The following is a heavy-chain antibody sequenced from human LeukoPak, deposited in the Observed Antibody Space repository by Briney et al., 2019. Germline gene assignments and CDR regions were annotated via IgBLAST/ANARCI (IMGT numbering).Heavy chain of an antibody. CDR3: AREHYNYYDNSGSIDY. V-gene: IGHV3-33*01. CDR2: IWYDGSNK. J-gene: IGHJ4*02. D-gene: IGHD3-22*01. Sequence: GGSLRLSCAASGFTFGSYGMHWVRQAPGKGLEWVAVIWYDGSNKYYADSVKGRFTISRDNPKNTLYLQMNSLRAEDTAVYYCAREHYNYYDNSGSIDYWGQGTLVTVSS. CDR1: GFTFGSYG.